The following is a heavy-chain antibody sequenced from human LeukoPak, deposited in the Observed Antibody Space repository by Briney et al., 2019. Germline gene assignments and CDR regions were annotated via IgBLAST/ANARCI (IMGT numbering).Heavy chain of an antibody. V-gene: IGHV4-34*01. J-gene: IGHJ4*02. CDR1: GVPFSNYY. D-gene: IGHD6-19*01. CDR2: INHSGYT. CDR3: TRAVAGHPD. Sequence: PAETVSHTCAVSGVPFSNYYWSWVRQSPNQGLEWIGEINHSGYTNYNPSLKSRVTMSIDTSKNQFSLKLTSVTAADAGVYYCTRAVAGHPDWGQGTLVTVSS.